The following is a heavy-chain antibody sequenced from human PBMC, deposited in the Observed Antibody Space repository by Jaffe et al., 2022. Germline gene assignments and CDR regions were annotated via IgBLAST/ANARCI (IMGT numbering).Heavy chain of an antibody. CDR2: INPNSGGT. J-gene: IGHJ4*02. V-gene: IGHV1-2*06. CDR1: GYTFTGYY. Sequence: QVQLVQSGAEVKKPGASVKVSCKASGYTFTGYYMHWVRQAPGQGLEWMGRINPNSGGTNYAQKFQGRVTMTRDTSISTAYMELSRLRSDDTAVYYCAREVINLRTMVQGVMNYWGQGTLVTVSS. CDR3: AREVINLRTMVQGVMNY. D-gene: IGHD3-10*01.